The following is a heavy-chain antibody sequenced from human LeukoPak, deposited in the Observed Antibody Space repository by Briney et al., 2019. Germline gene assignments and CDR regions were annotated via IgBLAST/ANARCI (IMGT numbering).Heavy chain of an antibody. V-gene: IGHV4-39*07. CDR3: ARDGHSGYEGTAWFDP. CDR2: IYYSGST. D-gene: IGHD5-12*01. Sequence: SQTLSLTCTVSGGSISSSSYYWGWIRQPPGKGLEWIGSIYYSGSTYYNPSLKSRVTISVDTSKNQFSLKLSSVTAADTAVYYCARDGHSGYEGTAWFDPWGQGTLVTVSS. CDR1: GGSISSSSYY. J-gene: IGHJ5*02.